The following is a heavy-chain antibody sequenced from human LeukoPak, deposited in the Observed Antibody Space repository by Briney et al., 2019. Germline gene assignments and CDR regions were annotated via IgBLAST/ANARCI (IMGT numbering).Heavy chain of an antibody. CDR2: ISGSGGST. J-gene: IGHJ4*02. D-gene: IGHD5-18*01. CDR1: GFTFINYA. V-gene: IGHV3-23*01. CDR3: AKGGRFGYNYGYLDY. Sequence: PGGSLRLSCVASGFTFINYAMTWVRQAPGKGLEWVSAISGSGGSTYYADSVEGRFTISRDNSKNTVYLQMNSLRAEDTAVLYCAKGGRFGYNYGYLDYWGQGTLVTVSS.